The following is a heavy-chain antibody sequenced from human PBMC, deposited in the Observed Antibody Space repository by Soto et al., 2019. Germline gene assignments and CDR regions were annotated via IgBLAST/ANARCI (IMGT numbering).Heavy chain of an antibody. Sequence: PGESLKISCKGSGYNFLSYWIGWVRQMPGKGLEWMGIINPGDSDTRYSPSFRGQVSISADKSITTAYLQWSSLKASDTAMYYCARLDLPIRGYHYYYYGMDVWGQGTTVTVSS. J-gene: IGHJ6*02. CDR3: ARLDLPIRGYHYYYYGMDV. D-gene: IGHD3-10*01. CDR2: INPGDSDT. V-gene: IGHV5-51*01. CDR1: GYNFLSYW.